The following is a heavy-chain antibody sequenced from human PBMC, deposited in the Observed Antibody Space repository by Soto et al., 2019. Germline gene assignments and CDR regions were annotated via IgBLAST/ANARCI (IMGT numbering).Heavy chain of an antibody. V-gene: IGHV6-1*01. CDR1: GDSVSSNSAA. CDR2: TYYRSKWYN. Sequence: SQTLSLTCAISGDSVSSNSAAWNWIRQSPSRGLEWLGRTYYRSKWYNDYAVSVKSRITINPDTSKNQFSLHVNSVTPADTAVYYCARDPTPPGTYDFWSGYFDYWGQGTLVTVSS. J-gene: IGHJ4*02. CDR3: ARDPTPPGTYDFWSGYFDY. D-gene: IGHD3-3*01.